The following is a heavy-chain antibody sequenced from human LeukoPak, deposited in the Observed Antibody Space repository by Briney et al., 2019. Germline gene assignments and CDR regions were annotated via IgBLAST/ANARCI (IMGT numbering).Heavy chain of an antibody. D-gene: IGHD5-18*01. Sequence: PSETLSLTCAVSGYSISSGYYWGWIRQPPGKGLEWIGNIYHRGSTYYNPSLKSRVTISVDTSKNQFSLKLSSVTAADTAVYYCARLSTAMVDDYRGQGTLVTVSS. V-gene: IGHV4-38-2*01. J-gene: IGHJ4*02. CDR2: IYHRGST. CDR3: ARLSTAMVDDY. CDR1: GYSISSGYY.